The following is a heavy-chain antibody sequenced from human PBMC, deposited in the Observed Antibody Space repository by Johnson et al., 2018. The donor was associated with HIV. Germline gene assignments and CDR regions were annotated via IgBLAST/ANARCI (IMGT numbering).Heavy chain of an antibody. Sequence: EQLVESGGGLVQPGGSLRLSCAASGFTVSSNYMSWVRQAPGKGLEWVSVIFSVGNAYYADSVKGRFTISRDNAKNSLYLQMNSLRAEDTAVYYCATRDPTHRPGVFDIWGQGTMVIVSS. CDR3: ATRDPTHRPGVFDI. V-gene: IGHV3-66*01. D-gene: IGHD1-14*01. CDR2: IFSVGNA. CDR1: GFTVSSNY. J-gene: IGHJ3*02.